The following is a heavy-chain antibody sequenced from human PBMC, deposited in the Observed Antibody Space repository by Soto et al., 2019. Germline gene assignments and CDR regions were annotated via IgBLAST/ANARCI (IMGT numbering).Heavy chain of an antibody. CDR2: MNPNTGNT. CDR1: GYTFSTYD. Sequence: QEQLVQSGAEVKKPWASVKVSCKTSGYTFSTYDINWVRQAPGQGLEWMGWMNPNTGNTGYAQKFRGRVTLTRNTSRSTAYRELMSLKTEDTAGDFGARRKERSGPNYFDYWGQGTLVTVSS. V-gene: IGHV1-8*01. J-gene: IGHJ4*02. D-gene: IGHD6-25*01. CDR3: ARRKERSGPNYFDY.